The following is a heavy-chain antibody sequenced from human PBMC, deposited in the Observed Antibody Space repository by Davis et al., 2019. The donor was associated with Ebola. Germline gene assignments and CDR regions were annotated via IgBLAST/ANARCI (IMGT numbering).Heavy chain of an antibody. Sequence: AASVKVSCKASGYTFTGYYMHWVRQPPGQGLEWMGWINPNSGGPNYAQKFQGCVTMTRDTSISTAYMELSRLRSEDTAVYYCARGFQNLDWNDVGWLMDYFDYWGQGTLVTVSS. J-gene: IGHJ4*02. V-gene: IGHV1-2*04. CDR1: GYTFTGYY. CDR3: ARGFQNLDWNDVGWLMDYFDY. CDR2: INPNSGGP. D-gene: IGHD1-1*01.